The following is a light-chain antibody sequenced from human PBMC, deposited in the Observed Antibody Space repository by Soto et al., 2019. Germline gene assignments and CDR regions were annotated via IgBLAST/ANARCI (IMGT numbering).Light chain of an antibody. V-gene: IGKV3-20*01. CDR1: QSVSSSS. Sequence: DIVLTQSPGTLSLSPGERATLSCRASQSVSSSSLAWYQQKPGQAPRLLIYGASSRATGIPDRFSGSGSGTDFTLTNSRLEPEDFAVYYCQQYGTTLMYTFGQGTKLEIK. CDR2: GAS. CDR3: QQYGTTLMYT. J-gene: IGKJ2*01.